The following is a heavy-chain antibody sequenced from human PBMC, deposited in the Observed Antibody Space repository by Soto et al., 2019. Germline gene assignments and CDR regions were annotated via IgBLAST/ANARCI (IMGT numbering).Heavy chain of an antibody. Sequence: WTWIRQHPGKGLEWIGYNYYSGITYYNPSLKSRVTISLDTSKNQFSLKLSSVTAADTAVYYCARGSSIAGHYYGMDVWGQGTTVTVSS. D-gene: IGHD6-6*01. CDR3: ARGSSIAGHYYGMDV. V-gene: IGHV4-31*02. CDR2: NYYSGIT. J-gene: IGHJ6*02.